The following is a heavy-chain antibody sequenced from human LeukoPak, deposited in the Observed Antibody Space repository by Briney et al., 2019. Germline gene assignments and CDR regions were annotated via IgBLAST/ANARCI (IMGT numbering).Heavy chain of an antibody. CDR3: ARWACSSTSCYNDY. V-gene: IGHV3-30*03. J-gene: IGHJ4*02. Sequence: GRSLRLSCAASGFTFSSYGMHWVRQAPGKGLEWVAVISYDGSNKYFADSVKGRFTISRDNSKNTLYLHMNSLRAEDTAVYYCARWACSSTSCYNDYWGQGTLVTVSS. CDR2: ISYDGSNK. D-gene: IGHD2-2*02. CDR1: GFTFSSYG.